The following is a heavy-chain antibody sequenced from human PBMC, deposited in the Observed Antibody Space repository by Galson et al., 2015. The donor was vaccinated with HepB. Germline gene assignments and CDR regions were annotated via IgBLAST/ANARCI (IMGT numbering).Heavy chain of an antibody. D-gene: IGHD3-10*01. CDR3: ARGTTYYYGSSGLFDI. CDR2: INHSGST. J-gene: IGHJ3*02. Sequence: ETLSLTCAVCGGSFSGYYWSWIRQPPGKGLEWIGEINHSGSTNYNPSLKSRVTISVDTSKNQFSLKLSSVTAADTAVYYCARGTTYYYGSSGLFDIWGQGTMVTVSS. CDR1: GGSFSGYY. V-gene: IGHV4-34*01.